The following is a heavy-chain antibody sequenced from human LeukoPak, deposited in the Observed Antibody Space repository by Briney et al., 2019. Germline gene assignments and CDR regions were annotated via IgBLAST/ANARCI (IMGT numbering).Heavy chain of an antibody. D-gene: IGHD6-6*01. J-gene: IGHJ4*02. V-gene: IGHV4-30-2*01. CDR1: GGSISSGGYY. CDR3: ARARGPEYSSSSEYYFDY. Sequence: SQTLSLTCTVSGGSISSGGYYWSWIRQPPGKGLEWIGYIYHSGRTYYNPSLKSRVTISVDTSKNQFSLKLSSVTAADTAVYYCARARGPEYSSSSEYYFDYWGQGTLVTVSS. CDR2: IYHSGRT.